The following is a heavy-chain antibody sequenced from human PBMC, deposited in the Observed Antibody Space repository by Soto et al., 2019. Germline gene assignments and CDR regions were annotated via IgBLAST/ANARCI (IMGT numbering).Heavy chain of an antibody. CDR3: TRLPGGTDY. CDR1: GGSISSSSYY. V-gene: IGHV4-39*01. D-gene: IGHD3-16*01. J-gene: IGHJ4*02. Sequence: QLQLQESGPGLVKASETLSLTCTVSGGSISSSSYYRGWIRQPPGKWLEWIGSIYYSGSTYYNPSLKSRVTISVNTSGNQFSLTLTYLTAADTAVYYCTRLPGGTDYWGQGTLVTVSS. CDR2: IYYSGST.